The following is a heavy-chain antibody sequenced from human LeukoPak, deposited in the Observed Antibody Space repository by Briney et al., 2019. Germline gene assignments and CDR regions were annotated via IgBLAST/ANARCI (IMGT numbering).Heavy chain of an antibody. V-gene: IGHV4-59*08. CDR2: IYYSGST. J-gene: IGHJ4*02. CDR3: ARQLYYDILTGYFDY. Sequence: KPSETLSLTCSVSGGSISPYYWSWIRQPPGKGLEWIGYIYYSGSTNYNPSLKSRVTISVDTSKNQFSLKLSSVTAADTAVYYCARQLYYDILTGYFDYWGQGTLVTVSS. D-gene: IGHD3-9*01. CDR1: GGSISPYY.